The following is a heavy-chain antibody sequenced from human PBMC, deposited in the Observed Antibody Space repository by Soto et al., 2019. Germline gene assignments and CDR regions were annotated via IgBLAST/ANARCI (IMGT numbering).Heavy chain of an antibody. CDR2: IIPMFGTA. CDR1: GGTFSTYA. V-gene: IGHV1-69*12. Sequence: QVQLVQSGAAVKKPESSVKVSCKAPGGTFSTYAISWVRQAPGQGLEWMGGIIPMFGTANYAQRFQDRVTITADESTNTVCMELSSLRSEDTAVYFCASGIQLWLRRINNGYSGWGQGTLVTVSS. CDR3: ASGIQLWLRRINNGYSG. J-gene: IGHJ4*02. D-gene: IGHD5-18*01.